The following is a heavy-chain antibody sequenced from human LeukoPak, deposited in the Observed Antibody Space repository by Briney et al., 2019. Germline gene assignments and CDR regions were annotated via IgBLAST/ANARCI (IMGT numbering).Heavy chain of an antibody. D-gene: IGHD2-21*02. CDR1: GFTFSSYS. J-gene: IGHJ4*02. V-gene: IGHV3-21*01. CDR2: ISSSSSYI. Sequence: GGSLRLSCAASGFTFSSYSMNWVRQAPRKELEWVSSISSSSSYIYYADSVKDRFTISRDNAKNSLYLQMNSLRAEDTAVYYCARDLIVGGGDCDFDYWGQGTLVTVSS. CDR3: ARDLIVGGGDCDFDY.